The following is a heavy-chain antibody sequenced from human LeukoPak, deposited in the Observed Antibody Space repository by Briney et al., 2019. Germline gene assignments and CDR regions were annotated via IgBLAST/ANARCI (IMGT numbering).Heavy chain of an antibody. J-gene: IGHJ4*02. V-gene: IGHV4-59*08. Sequence: SETLSLTCTVSGGSISSYYWSWIRQVPGKGLEWIGYIHYSGTTNYNPSLKSRVTVSVDTSKNQFSPKLSSVTAADTAVYYCATAGIVARRYFDYWGQGTLVTVSA. CDR1: GGSISSYY. CDR3: ATAGIVARRYFDY. CDR2: IHYSGTT. D-gene: IGHD6-6*01.